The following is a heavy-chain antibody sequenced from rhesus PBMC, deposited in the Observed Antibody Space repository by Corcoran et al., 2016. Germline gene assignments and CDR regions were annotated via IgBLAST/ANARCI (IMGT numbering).Heavy chain of an antibody. J-gene: IGHJ4*01. Sequence: QVQLQESGPGLVKPSETLSLTCAVSGYSISSGYGWSWIRQPPGRGLEWIGYIGGSSGSTNSNPALKFRVTISKDTSKTQFSLKLGSVTAADTAVYYCAQRVVFTASFDYWGQGVLVTVSS. D-gene: IGHD2-27*01. CDR2: IGGSSGST. CDR1: GYSISSGYG. V-gene: IGHV4-127*01. CDR3: AQRVVFTASFDY.